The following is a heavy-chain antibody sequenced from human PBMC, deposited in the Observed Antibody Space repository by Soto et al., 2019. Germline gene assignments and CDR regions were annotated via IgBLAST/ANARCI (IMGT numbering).Heavy chain of an antibody. CDR3: ARSGTSGSYLASKKDNWFDP. Sequence: QVQLVQSGAEVRKTGAKVKVACKASGYTFTSYGISWVRQAAGQGLEWMGWISAYNGNTNYAQKLQGRVTMTTDTSTSTAYMELRSLRSDDTAVYYCARSGTSGSYLASKKDNWFDPWGQGTLVTVSS. J-gene: IGHJ5*02. D-gene: IGHD1-26*01. V-gene: IGHV1-18*01. CDR1: GYTFTSYG. CDR2: ISAYNGNT.